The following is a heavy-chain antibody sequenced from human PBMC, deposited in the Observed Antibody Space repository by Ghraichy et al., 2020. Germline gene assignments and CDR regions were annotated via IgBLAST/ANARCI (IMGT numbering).Heavy chain of an antibody. CDR3: TTELATSYGDYVGYFHH. J-gene: IGHJ1*01. D-gene: IGHD4-17*01. Sequence: GGSLRLSCAVSGFTFSNAWMSWVRQAPGKGLEWVGRIKSKTDGGTTDYAAPVKGRFTISRDDSKNTLYLQMNSLKTEDTAVYYCTTELATSYGDYVGYFHHWGQDTLVTVSS. CDR1: GFTFSNAW. V-gene: IGHV3-15*01. CDR2: IKSKTDGGTT.